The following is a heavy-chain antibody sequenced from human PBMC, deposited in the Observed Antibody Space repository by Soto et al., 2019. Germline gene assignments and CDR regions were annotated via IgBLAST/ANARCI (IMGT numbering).Heavy chain of an antibody. CDR2: ISGSGGST. V-gene: IGHV3-23*01. D-gene: IGHD6-19*01. CDR3: AKDGKRSGWRSDYGMDV. J-gene: IGHJ6*02. Sequence: GGSLRLSCAASGFTFSSYAMSWVRQAPGKGLEWVSAISGSGGSTYYADSVKGRFTISRDNSKNTLYLQMNSLRAEDTAVYYCAKDGKRSGWRSDYGMDVWGQGTTVTVS. CDR1: GFTFSSYA.